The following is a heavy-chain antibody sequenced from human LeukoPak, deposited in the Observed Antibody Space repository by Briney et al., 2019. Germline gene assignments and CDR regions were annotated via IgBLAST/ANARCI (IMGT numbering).Heavy chain of an antibody. D-gene: IGHD6-13*01. CDR3: ARALPTYSSRNANWFDP. CDR1: GGTFSSYA. Sequence: ASVKVSCKASGGTFSSYAISWVRQAPGQGLEWMGWINPNSGGTNYAQKFQGRVTMTRDTSISTAYMELSRLRSDDTAVYYCARALPTYSSRNANWFDPWGQGTLVTVSS. CDR2: INPNSGGT. V-gene: IGHV1-2*02. J-gene: IGHJ5*02.